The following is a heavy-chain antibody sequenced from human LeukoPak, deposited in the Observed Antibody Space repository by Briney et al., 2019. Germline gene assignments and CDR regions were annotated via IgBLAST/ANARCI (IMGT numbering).Heavy chain of an antibody. CDR3: ARALPDYDVLIHYYFDY. D-gene: IGHD3-22*01. V-gene: IGHV1-8*01. CDR2: MNPNSGNT. CDR1: GYTFTSYD. J-gene: IGHJ4*02. Sequence: ASVKVTCKASGYTFTSYDINWVRQATGQGLEWMGCMNPNSGNTDYAQKFQGRVTMTRTTSISTAYMELSSLGSEDTAVYYCARALPDYDVLIHYYFDYWGQGALVTVSS.